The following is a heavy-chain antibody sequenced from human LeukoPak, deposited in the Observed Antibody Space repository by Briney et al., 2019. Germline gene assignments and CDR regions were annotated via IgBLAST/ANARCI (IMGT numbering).Heavy chain of an antibody. CDR1: GYSFTSYD. D-gene: IGHD3-22*01. V-gene: IGHV1-8*01. CDR3: ARDYFDTSGSVSSIYGLDV. J-gene: IGHJ6*02. Sequence: ASVKVSCIASGYSFTSYDINWARQATGQGLEWMGWMNTNSGNTGFAPKFQGRVTMTRDTSKGTAYMELRSLRSEDTAVYYCARDYFDTSGSVSSIYGLDVWGQGTMVTVSS. CDR2: MNTNSGNT.